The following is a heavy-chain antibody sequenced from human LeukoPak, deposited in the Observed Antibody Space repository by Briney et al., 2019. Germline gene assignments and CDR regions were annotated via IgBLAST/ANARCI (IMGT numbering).Heavy chain of an antibody. D-gene: IGHD3-10*01. V-gene: IGHV3-7*03. CDR3: ARELWFGEPSGNYGMDV. Sequence: PGGSLRLSCAASGFTFSSYWMSLVRQAPGKGLEWVANIKQDGSEKYYVDSVKGRFTISRDNAKNSLYLQMNSLRAEDTAVYYCARELWFGEPSGNYGMDVWGKGTTVTVSS. CDR2: IKQDGSEK. J-gene: IGHJ6*04. CDR1: GFTFSSYW.